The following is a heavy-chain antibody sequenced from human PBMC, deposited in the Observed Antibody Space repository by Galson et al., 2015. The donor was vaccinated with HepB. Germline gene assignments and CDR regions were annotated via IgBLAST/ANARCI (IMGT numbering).Heavy chain of an antibody. CDR3: AKSDAPLDFGMDV. Sequence: SLRLSCAASGFTFSSYAMNWVRQAPGKGLEWVSSISGSGGSTYYADSVKGRFTISRDRSKNTLYLQMNSLRADDTAVYYCAKSDAPLDFGMDVWGQGTTVTVSS. V-gene: IGHV3-23*01. J-gene: IGHJ6*02. CDR2: ISGSGGST. CDR1: GFTFSSYA.